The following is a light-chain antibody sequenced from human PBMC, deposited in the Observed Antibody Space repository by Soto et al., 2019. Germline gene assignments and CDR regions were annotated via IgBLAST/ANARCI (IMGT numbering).Light chain of an antibody. Sequence: QSVLAQPRSVSGSPGQSVTISCSGTSSDVGGYNSVSWYQQFPGKAPKLMIYDVTKRPSGVPDRFSSSKSGNTASLTISGLQAEDEADYYCCSYAASYTLVFGGGTKVTVL. CDR2: DVT. J-gene: IGLJ2*01. V-gene: IGLV2-11*01. CDR3: CSYAASYTLV. CDR1: SSDVGGYNS.